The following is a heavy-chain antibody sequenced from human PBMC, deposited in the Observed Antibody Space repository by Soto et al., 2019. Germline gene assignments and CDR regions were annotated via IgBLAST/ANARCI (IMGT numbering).Heavy chain of an antibody. V-gene: IGHV4-34*01. J-gene: IGHJ6*02. CDR1: GGSFIGYY. CDR3: ARGRVFGVVIKNYYGMDV. CDR2: INHSGST. Sequence: SETLSLTCAVYGGSFIGYYCSFIRHPPFKWLEWIVEINHSGSTNYNPSLKSRVTISVDTSKNQFSLKLSSVTAADTAVYYCARGRVFGVVIKNYYGMDVWGQGTTVTVPS. D-gene: IGHD3-3*01.